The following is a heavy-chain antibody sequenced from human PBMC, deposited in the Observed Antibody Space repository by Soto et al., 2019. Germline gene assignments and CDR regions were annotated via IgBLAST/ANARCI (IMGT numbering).Heavy chain of an antibody. CDR2: ISGSGGST. J-gene: IGHJ4*02. D-gene: IGHD3-3*01. CDR3: AKDSYTIFGVVIPFDY. V-gene: IGHV3-23*01. Sequence: LSLTCAASGFTFSSYAMSWVRQAPGKGLEWVSAISGSGGSTYYADSVKGRFTISRDNSKNTLYLQMNGLRAEDTAVYYCAKDSYTIFGVVIPFDYWGQGTLVTVSS. CDR1: GFTFSSYA.